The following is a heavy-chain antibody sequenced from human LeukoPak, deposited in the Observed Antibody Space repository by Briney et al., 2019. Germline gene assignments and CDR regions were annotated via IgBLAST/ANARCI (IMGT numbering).Heavy chain of an antibody. V-gene: IGHV3-53*04. CDR3: ARALGYAGGFFDS. CDR2: VYSVGST. J-gene: IGHJ4*02. CDR1: GFTVSSQF. Sequence: GGSLRLSCAVSGFTVSSQFMSWVRQAPGKGLEWVSTVYSVGSTYYADSVRGRFTISRLNSNNTLYLQMNSLRPNDTAVYYCARALGYAGGFFDSWGQGILVTVSS. D-gene: IGHD5-12*01.